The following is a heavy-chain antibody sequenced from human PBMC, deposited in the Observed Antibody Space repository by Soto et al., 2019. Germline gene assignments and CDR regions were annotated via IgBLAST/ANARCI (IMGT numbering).Heavy chain of an antibody. Sequence: SLRLSCEVSGVTFNTSGMHWVRQAPGKGLEWLAVISYDGATQYYGDTVKGRFTISRDNSKNTLFLHMGRLRAEDTAMYYCATKARVTNYLYYGMDVWGLGTTVTVSS. D-gene: IGHD2-21*02. J-gene: IGHJ6*02. CDR2: ISYDGATQ. V-gene: IGHV3-30*03. CDR3: ATKARVTNYLYYGMDV. CDR1: GVTFNTSG.